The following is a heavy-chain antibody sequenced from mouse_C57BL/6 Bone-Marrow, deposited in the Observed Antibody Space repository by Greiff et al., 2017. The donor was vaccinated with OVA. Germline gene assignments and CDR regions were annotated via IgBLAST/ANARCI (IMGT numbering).Heavy chain of an antibody. D-gene: IGHD4-1*01. J-gene: IGHJ1*03. CDR1: GYTFTSYW. CDR3: ARRELWYFDV. Sequence: QVQLQQPGAELVKPGASVKLSCKASGYTFTSYWMHWVKQRPGQGLEWIGMIHPNSGSTNYNEKFKSKPTLTVDKSSSTAYMQLSSLTSEDSAVYYCARRELWYFDVWGTGTTVTVSS. V-gene: IGHV1-64*01. CDR2: IHPNSGST.